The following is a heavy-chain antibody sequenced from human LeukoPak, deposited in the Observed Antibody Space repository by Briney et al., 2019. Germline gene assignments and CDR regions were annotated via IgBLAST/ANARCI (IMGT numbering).Heavy chain of an antibody. CDR2: IKQDGSEK. CDR3: AGGAGWTIDY. V-gene: IGHV3-7*01. J-gene: IGHJ4*02. D-gene: IGHD2-15*01. Sequence: GGSLRLSCAASGFSFSNYWMNWVRQAPGKGLEWVAIIKQDGSEKLYVDSVKGRFTISRDNAKNTLYLQMNGLRAEDTAVYYCAGGAGWTIDYWGPGTLVTVSS. CDR1: GFSFSNYW.